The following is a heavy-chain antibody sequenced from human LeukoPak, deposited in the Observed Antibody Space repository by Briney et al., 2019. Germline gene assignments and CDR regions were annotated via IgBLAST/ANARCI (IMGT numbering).Heavy chain of an antibody. J-gene: IGHJ3*01. CDR3: ARPMVRGDLAFDL. CDR2: MYYSGRT. V-gene: IGHV4-39*01. D-gene: IGHD3-10*01. Sequence: SETLSLTCSVSGGSISIGSYYWGWIRQTPGKGLEWIGSMYYSGRTYYNPSLNSRVTISVDTSKNQFSLKLTSVTAADTAVYYCARPMVRGDLAFDLWGQGTMVPVSS. CDR1: GGSISIGSYY.